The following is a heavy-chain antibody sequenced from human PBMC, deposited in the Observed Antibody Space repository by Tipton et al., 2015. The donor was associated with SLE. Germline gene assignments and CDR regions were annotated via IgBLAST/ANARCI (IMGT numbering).Heavy chain of an antibody. CDR2: IYYSGGT. V-gene: IGHV4-39*07. CDR1: GGSISSSSYY. CDR3: ARGIRIVGATHDAFDI. J-gene: IGHJ3*02. D-gene: IGHD1-26*01. Sequence: LRLSCTVSGGSISSSSYYWGWIRQPPGKGLEWIGSIYYSGGTYYNPSLKSRVTISVDTSKNQFSLKLSSVTAADTAVYYCARGIRIVGATHDAFDIWGQGTMVTVSS.